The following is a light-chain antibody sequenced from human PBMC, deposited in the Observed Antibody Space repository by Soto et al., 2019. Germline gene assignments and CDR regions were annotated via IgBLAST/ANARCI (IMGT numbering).Light chain of an antibody. CDR1: QSITNY. CDR2: DAS. J-gene: IGKJ1*01. Sequence: DIQMTQSPSSLSASVGDRVIITCRASQSITNYLNWYQQKPGKAPNLLIYDASSLESGVPSRFSGSGSGTEFTLTISSLQPDDFATYYCQDYSPYSWTFGQGTKVDIK. CDR3: QDYSPYSWT. V-gene: IGKV1-5*01.